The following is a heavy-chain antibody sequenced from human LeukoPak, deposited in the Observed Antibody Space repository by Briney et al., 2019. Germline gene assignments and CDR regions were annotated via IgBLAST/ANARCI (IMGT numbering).Heavy chain of an antibody. J-gene: IGHJ4*02. CDR3: ARSLGSGWPYYFDY. Sequence: SETLSLTCAVSGSSISSGYYWGWIRQPPGKGLEWLGSIYHSGSTYYNPSLKSRVTISVDTSKTQFSLKLSSVTAADTAVYYCARSLGSGWPYYFDYWGQGTLVTVSS. CDR1: GSSISSGYY. D-gene: IGHD6-19*01. V-gene: IGHV4-38-2*01. CDR2: IYHSGST.